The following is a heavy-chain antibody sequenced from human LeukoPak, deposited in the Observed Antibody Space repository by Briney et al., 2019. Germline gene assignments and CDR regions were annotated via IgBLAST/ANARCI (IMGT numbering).Heavy chain of an antibody. CDR2: MNPNSGNT. J-gene: IGHJ6*03. V-gene: IGHV1-8*02. CDR3: ARDTEHKLNYYYYYMDV. Sequence: ASVKVSCKASGYTFTSYDINWVRQATGQGLEWMGWMNPNSGNTGYAQKFQGRVTMTRNTSISTAYMELSSLRSEDTAVYYCARDTEHKLNYYYYYMDVWGKGTTVTVSS. CDR1: GYTFTSYD. D-gene: IGHD1-26*01.